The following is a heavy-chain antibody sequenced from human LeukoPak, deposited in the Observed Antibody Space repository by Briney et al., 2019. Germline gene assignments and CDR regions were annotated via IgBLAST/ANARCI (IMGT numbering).Heavy chain of an antibody. CDR2: FDPEDGET. V-gene: IGHV1-24*01. CDR3: ATGVPRVNWGSGDY. Sequence: GASVKVSCKASGYTLTELSMHWVRQAPGKGLEWMGGFDPEDGETIYAQKFQGRVTMTEDTSTDTAYMELSSLRSEDTAVYYCATGVPRVNWGSGDYWGQGTLVTVSS. CDR1: GYTLTELS. D-gene: IGHD7-27*01. J-gene: IGHJ4*02.